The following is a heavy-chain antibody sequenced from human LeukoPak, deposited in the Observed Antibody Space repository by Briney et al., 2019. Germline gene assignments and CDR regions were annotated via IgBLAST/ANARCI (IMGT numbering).Heavy chain of an antibody. CDR3: ARHRPAARHVRTLDY. V-gene: IGHV4-39*01. Sequence: SETLSLTCTVSGGSISSSSYFWGWLRQPPGKGLEWIGSIYYSGTTYSNSSLKSRLSMAVDTSQNQFSLQLSSVAAADTAVYYCARHRPAARHVRTLDYWGQGTLVTVCS. CDR2: IYYSGTT. CDR1: GGSISSSSYF. D-gene: IGHD2-2*01. J-gene: IGHJ4*02.